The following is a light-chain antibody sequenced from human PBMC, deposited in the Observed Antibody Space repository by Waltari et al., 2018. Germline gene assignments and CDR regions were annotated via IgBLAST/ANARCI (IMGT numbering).Light chain of an antibody. J-gene: IGLJ2*01. V-gene: IGLV1-44*01. CDR1: SRNIESNY. CDR3: AVWDDSLSGVV. CDR2: SNH. Sequence: QSVLTQAPSASGTPGRRVPIPCSRRSRNIESNYVNWYQQLPGTAPKLLIYSNHQRPSGVPDRFSGSKSGTSASLAISGLQSEDEAEYSCAVWDDSLSGVVFGGGTKLTVL.